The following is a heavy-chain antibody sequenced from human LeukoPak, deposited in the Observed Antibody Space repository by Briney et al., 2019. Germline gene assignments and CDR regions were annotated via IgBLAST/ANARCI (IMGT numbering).Heavy chain of an antibody. D-gene: IGHD6-6*01. CDR2: IKQDGSEK. CDR1: GFSVSGYW. CDR3: ARGDSSSSERPSDY. J-gene: IGHJ4*02. Sequence: GGSLRLSCAVSGFSVSGYWMTWVRQAPGKGLEWVANIKQDGSEKNYADSVKGRFTISRDNAKNSLYLQMNSLRAEDTALYYCARGDSSSSERPSDYWGQGTLVTVSS. V-gene: IGHV3-7*03.